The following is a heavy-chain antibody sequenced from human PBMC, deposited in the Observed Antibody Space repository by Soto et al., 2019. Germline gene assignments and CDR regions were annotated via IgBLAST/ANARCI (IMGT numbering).Heavy chain of an antibody. Sequence: ASVKVSCKVSGYTLTELSMHWVRQAPGKGLEWMGSFDPEDGETIYAQKFQGRVTMTEDTSTDTAYMELSSLRSEDTAVYYCRSLRYSSSWYFDYWGQGTLVTVSS. CDR3: RSLRYSSSWYFDY. V-gene: IGHV1-24*01. D-gene: IGHD6-13*01. CDR2: FDPEDGET. J-gene: IGHJ4*02. CDR1: GYTLTELS.